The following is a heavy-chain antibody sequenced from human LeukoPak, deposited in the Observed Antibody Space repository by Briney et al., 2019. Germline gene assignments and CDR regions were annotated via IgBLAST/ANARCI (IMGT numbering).Heavy chain of an antibody. Sequence: GGSLRLSCAASGFTFSSYGMHWVRQAPGKGLEWVASIRYDGSNKYYADSVKGRFTISRDNSKNTLYLQMNSLRAEDTAVYYCAKDAGGRYCSSTSCYPGAYWGQGTLVTVSS. CDR3: AKDAGGRYCSSTSCYPGAY. CDR1: GFTFSSYG. CDR2: IRYDGSNK. J-gene: IGHJ4*02. D-gene: IGHD2-2*01. V-gene: IGHV3-30*02.